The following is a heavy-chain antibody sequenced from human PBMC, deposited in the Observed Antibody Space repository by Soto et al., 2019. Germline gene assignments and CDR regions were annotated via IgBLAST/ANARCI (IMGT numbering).Heavy chain of an antibody. CDR2: ISYDGSNK. CDR1: GFTFSSYA. J-gene: IGHJ6*02. Sequence: GGSLRLSCAASGFTFSSYAMHWVRQAPGKGLEWVAVISYDGSNKYYADSVKGRFTISRDNSKNTLYLQMNSLRAEDTAVYYCARDSSPILLWFGEGVDYYYGMDVWGQGTTVTVSS. V-gene: IGHV3-30-3*01. D-gene: IGHD3-10*01. CDR3: ARDSSPILLWFGEGVDYYYGMDV.